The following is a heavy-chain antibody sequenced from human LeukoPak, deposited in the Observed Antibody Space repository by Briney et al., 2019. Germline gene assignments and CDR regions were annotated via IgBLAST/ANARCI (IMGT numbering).Heavy chain of an antibody. CDR1: GFSISSYA. V-gene: IGHV3-64*01. D-gene: IGHD5-18*01. J-gene: IGHJ4*02. CDR3: ARDFSYGSGFDY. Sequence: PGGSLILSCAASGFSISSYALHWVRQAPGKGLQYVSGISNGGSIDYANSVKGRFTISRDNSKNTLYLKMGSLRPEDMAVYYCARDFSYGSGFDYWGQGILVTVSS. CDR2: ISNGGSI.